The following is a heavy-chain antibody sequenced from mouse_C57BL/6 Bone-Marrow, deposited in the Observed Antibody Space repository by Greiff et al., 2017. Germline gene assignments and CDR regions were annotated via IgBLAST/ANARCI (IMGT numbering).Heavy chain of an antibody. J-gene: IGHJ3*01. Sequence: QVQLKESGPGLVAPSQSLSITCTVSGFSLTSYGVAWVRQPPGKGLEWLGVIWGGGSTNYNSALMSRLSISKDNSKSQVFLKMNSLQTDDTAMYYCAKHPAYWGQGTLVTVSA. V-gene: IGHV2-9*01. CDR2: IWGGGST. CDR3: AKHPAY. CDR1: GFSLTSYG.